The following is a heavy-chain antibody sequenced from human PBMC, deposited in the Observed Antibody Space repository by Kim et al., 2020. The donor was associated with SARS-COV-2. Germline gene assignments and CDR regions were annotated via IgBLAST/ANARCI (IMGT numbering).Heavy chain of an antibody. CDR3: ATDKWELLTYYFDY. CDR1: GYTFTSYA. D-gene: IGHD1-26*01. CDR2: INAGNGNT. V-gene: IGHV1-3*01. J-gene: IGHJ4*02. Sequence: ASVKVSCKASGYTFTSYAMHWVRQAPGQRLEWMGWINAGNGNTKYSQKFQGRVTITRDTSASTAYMELSSLRSEDTPVYYCATDKWELLTYYFDYWGQGTLVTVSS.